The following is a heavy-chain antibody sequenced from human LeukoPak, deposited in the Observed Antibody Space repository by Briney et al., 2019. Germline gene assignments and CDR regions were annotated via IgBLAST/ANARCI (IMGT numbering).Heavy chain of an antibody. CDR1: GFTFSSYT. V-gene: IGHV3-23*01. CDR3: SKVWSDNSVCLHFDY. J-gene: IGHJ4*02. CDR2: ISDSGDNT. D-gene: IGHD3-22*01. Sequence: GGSLRLSCSVSGFTFSSYTMHWFRQAPGKGLEWVSVISDSGDNTYYADSVKGRFTISRDNSKNTLFLQLNSLTAEDTAVYYCSKVWSDNSVCLHFDYWGQGTLVTVCS.